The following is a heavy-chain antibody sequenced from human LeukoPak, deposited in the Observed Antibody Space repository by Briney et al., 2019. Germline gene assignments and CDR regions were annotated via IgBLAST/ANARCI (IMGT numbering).Heavy chain of an antibody. Sequence: PGGSLRLSCAASGFPVSSNYMSWVRQAPGKGLEWVSVIYSGGSTYYADSVKGRFTISRDNSKNTLYLQMNSLRAEDTAVYYCARVYYYDSSGYSHWGQGTLVTVSS. V-gene: IGHV3-53*01. CDR3: ARVYYYDSSGYSH. D-gene: IGHD3-22*01. CDR2: IYSGGST. J-gene: IGHJ4*02. CDR1: GFPVSSNY.